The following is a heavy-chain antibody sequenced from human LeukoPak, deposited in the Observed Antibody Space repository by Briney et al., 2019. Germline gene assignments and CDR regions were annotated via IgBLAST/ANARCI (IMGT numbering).Heavy chain of an antibody. CDR3: ARDIAVAGHDAFDI. V-gene: IGHV1-2*02. J-gene: IGHJ3*02. Sequence: ALVKVSCKASGYTFTGYYMHWVRQAPGQGLEWMGWINPNSGGTNYAQKFQGRVTMTRYTSISTAYMELSRLRSDDTAVYYCARDIAVAGHDAFDIWGQGTMVTVSS. CDR2: INPNSGGT. D-gene: IGHD6-19*01. CDR1: GYTFTGYY.